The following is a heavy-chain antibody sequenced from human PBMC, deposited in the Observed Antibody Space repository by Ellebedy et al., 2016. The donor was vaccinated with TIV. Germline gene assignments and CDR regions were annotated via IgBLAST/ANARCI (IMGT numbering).Heavy chain of an antibody. CDR1: GFTFSSYG. D-gene: IGHD6-19*01. Sequence: GESLKISXAASGFTFSSYGMHWVRQAPGKGLEWVSVLYGRGGDTHYADSVKGRFTISRDISESTLYLQMSSLRADDTAVYYCAKGAWLGYWGQGTLVTVSS. CDR2: LYGRGGDT. V-gene: IGHV3-23*01. CDR3: AKGAWLGY. J-gene: IGHJ4*02.